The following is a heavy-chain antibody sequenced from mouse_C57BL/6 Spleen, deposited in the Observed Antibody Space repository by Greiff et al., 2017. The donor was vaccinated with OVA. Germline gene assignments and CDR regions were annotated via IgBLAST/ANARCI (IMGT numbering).Heavy chain of an antibody. V-gene: IGHV2-2*01. Sequence: VKLMESGPGLVQPSQSLSITCTVSGFSLTSYGVHWVRQSPGKGLEWLGVIWSGGSTDYNAAFISRLSISKDNSKSQVFFKMNSLQADDTAIYYCARNRDGSSSFYYFDYWGQGTTLTVSS. J-gene: IGHJ2*01. CDR3: ARNRDGSSSFYYFDY. CDR1: GFSLTSYG. CDR2: IWSGGST. D-gene: IGHD1-1*01.